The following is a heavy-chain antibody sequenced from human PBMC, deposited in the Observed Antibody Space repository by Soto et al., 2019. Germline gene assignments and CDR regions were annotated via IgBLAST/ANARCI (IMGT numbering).Heavy chain of an antibody. D-gene: IGHD1-26*01. CDR3: AKGRPAVGSDWFDS. CDR1: GFTFYTYA. V-gene: IGHV3-23*05. CDR2: IDSDGTDT. Sequence: VGSLRLSCEASGFTFYTYAMIWVRQAPGKGLEWVTAIDSDGTDTYYADFVKGRFTVSRDNSKNTLYLQMRSLTAEDTALYYCAKGRPAVGSDWFDSWGPGTLLTVSS. J-gene: IGHJ5*01.